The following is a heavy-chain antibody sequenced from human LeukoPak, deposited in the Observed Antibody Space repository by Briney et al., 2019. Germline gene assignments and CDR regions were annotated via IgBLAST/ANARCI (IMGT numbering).Heavy chain of an antibody. D-gene: IGHD1-7*01. CDR3: ARVTGTIEYAD. Sequence: ASVKVSCKASGYTLTDYYMHWVRQATGQGLEWMGWMNPNSGNTGYAQKFQGRVTMTRNTSISTAYMELSSLRSEDTAVYYCARVTGTIEYADWGQGTLVTVSS. CDR2: MNPNSGNT. J-gene: IGHJ4*02. V-gene: IGHV1-8*02. CDR1: GYTLTDYY.